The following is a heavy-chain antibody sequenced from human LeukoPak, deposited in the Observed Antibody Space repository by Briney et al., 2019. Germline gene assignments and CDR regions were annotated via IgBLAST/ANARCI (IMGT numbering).Heavy chain of an antibody. D-gene: IGHD4-23*01. V-gene: IGHV1-18*01. CDR2: IIAYNGNT. Sequence: GSSVEISCYASAYTFTSCGTSWVRQAPGQGLEGRGWIIAYNGNTNYEQKLQGRVTMTTDTSTSTAYMELRSLKSDDTAVYYCARAIDYGGNSAFDIWGQGTMVTVSS. CDR3: ARAIDYGGNSAFDI. CDR1: AYTFTSCG. J-gene: IGHJ3*02.